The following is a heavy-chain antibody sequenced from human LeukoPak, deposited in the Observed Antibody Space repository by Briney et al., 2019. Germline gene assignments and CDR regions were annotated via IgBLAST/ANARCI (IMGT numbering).Heavy chain of an antibody. D-gene: IGHD2-8*01. V-gene: IGHV3-23*01. J-gene: IGHJ4*02. CDR3: AKDGQSFNSMYDYFDS. CDR1: GFTFRNFA. CDR2: IGGGDT. Sequence: GGSLRLSSSTSGFTFRNFAMSWVRQAPGKGLEWVSSIGGGDTYYADSVKGRFTISRDDSRSTVDLQMSSLRAEDTAVYYCAKDGQSFNSMYDYFDSWGQGTLVTVSS.